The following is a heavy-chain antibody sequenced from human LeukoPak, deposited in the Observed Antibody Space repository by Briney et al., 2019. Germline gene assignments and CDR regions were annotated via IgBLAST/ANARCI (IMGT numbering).Heavy chain of an antibody. D-gene: IGHD2/OR15-2a*01. J-gene: IGHJ4*02. Sequence: ASVKVSCKTSGYIFSSYSIHWVRQAPGQGLERMGEINPSDGTTNNAQRFRGRVTVTRDTSTGTVYMDLSSLRSDDTAVYYCARRSTKYYYFDFWGQGTLVTVSS. CDR2: INPSDGTT. CDR1: GYIFSSYS. CDR3: ARRSTKYYYFDF. V-gene: IGHV1-46*01.